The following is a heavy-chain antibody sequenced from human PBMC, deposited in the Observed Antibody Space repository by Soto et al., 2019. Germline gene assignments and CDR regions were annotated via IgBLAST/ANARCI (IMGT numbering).Heavy chain of an antibody. Sequence: PPEILYRTCISSGGSISSSSYYWGWIRQPPGKGLEWIGSIYYSGSTYYNPSLKSRVTISVDTSKNQFSLKLSSVTAADTAVYYCERQGVSKKDGFEYWGQGTMVIVSS. V-gene: IGHV4-39*01. CDR1: GGSISSSSYY. J-gene: IGHJ4*02. D-gene: IGHD3-10*01. CDR3: ERQGVSKKDGFEY. CDR2: IYYSGST.